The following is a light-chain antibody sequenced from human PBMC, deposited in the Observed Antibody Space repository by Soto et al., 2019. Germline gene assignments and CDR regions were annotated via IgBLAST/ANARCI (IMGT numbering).Light chain of an antibody. CDR2: DAS. Sequence: IQLTHAPWSLAASVVGRVTITCRASQVISSALAWYQQKPGKAPKLLIYDASSLESGVPSRFSGSGSGTDFTLTIRSLQSEDFAVYYCQQYNIWRSINCGQGTQLEIK. V-gene: IGKV1-13*02. J-gene: IGKJ5*01. CDR1: QVISSA. CDR3: QQYNIWRSIN.